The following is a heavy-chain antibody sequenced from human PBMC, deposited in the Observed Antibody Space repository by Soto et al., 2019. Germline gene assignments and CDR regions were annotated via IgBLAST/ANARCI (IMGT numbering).Heavy chain of an antibody. V-gene: IGHV3-23*01. Sequence: EVQFLESGGGLVQPGGSLRLSCAASGVTFSNYAMNWVRQAPGNGLEWVSGISHSGSSTYYADSVKGRFTISRDNSKNTLFLQMNSLTAEDTAVYYCAKGSWVHHGSEGGNWLDPWGQGTLVTVSS. J-gene: IGHJ5*02. CDR2: ISHSGSST. CDR3: AKGSWVHHGSEGGNWLDP. CDR1: GVTFSNYA. D-gene: IGHD3-10*01.